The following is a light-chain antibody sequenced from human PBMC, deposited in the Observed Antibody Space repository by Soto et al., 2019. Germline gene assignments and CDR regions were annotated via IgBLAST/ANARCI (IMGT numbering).Light chain of an antibody. Sequence: DIQMTQSPSTLSASVGDRVTITCRASQSISSWLAWYQQKPGKAPKLLIYKASSLESGAPSRFSVSGSGTEFTLAISSLQPDDFATYYCQPYNSYPWTFGQGTKVEIK. J-gene: IGKJ1*01. CDR3: QPYNSYPWT. V-gene: IGKV1-5*03. CDR1: QSISSW. CDR2: KAS.